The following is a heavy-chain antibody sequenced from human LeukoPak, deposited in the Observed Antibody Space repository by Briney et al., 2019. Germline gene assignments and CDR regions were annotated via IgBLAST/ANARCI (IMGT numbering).Heavy chain of an antibody. CDR2: ISSSSSYI. V-gene: IGHV3-21*01. J-gene: IGHJ4*02. CDR1: GFTFSSYR. D-gene: IGHD5-12*01. Sequence: GGSLRLSCAASGFTFSSYRMNWVRQAPGEGLEWVSSISSSSSYIYYADSVKGRFTISRDNAKNSLYLQMNSLRAEDTAVYYCARVRATFSPHFDNWGQGTLVTVSS. CDR3: ARVRATFSPHFDN.